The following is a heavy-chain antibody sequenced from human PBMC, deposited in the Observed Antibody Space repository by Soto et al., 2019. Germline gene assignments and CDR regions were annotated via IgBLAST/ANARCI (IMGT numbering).Heavy chain of an antibody. D-gene: IGHD2-2*01. V-gene: IGHV1-2*02. Sequence: ASVKVSCKASGYTFTGYYIHWVREAPGQGLEWMGWINPQTGGTSYAQKFQGRVTLSRDTSINTAYLELSRLTFDDAAVYFCARERYQVISDGMDVPGQGTTVTGSS. J-gene: IGHJ6*02. CDR1: GYTFTGYY. CDR3: ARERYQVISDGMDV. CDR2: INPQTGGT.